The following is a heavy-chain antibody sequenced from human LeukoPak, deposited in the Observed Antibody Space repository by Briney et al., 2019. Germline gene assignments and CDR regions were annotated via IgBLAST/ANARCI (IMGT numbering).Heavy chain of an antibody. J-gene: IGHJ5*02. CDR3: ARHGSAGTA. V-gene: IGHV4-39*01. Sequence: SETLSLTCTVSGGSIRGTSYYWGWILQPPGKGLEWIGSFDYSGSTYYNASLNSRVTISIDTANKQFSLKLTSVIAADTAVYYCARHGSAGTAWGQGTQVTVSS. D-gene: IGHD6-13*01. CDR1: GGSIRGTSYY. CDR2: FDYSGST.